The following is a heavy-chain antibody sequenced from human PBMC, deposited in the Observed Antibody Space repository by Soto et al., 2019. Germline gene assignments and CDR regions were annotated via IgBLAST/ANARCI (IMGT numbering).Heavy chain of an antibody. Sequence: VQLVESGGGLVQPGRSLRLSCAASGFTFDDYAMHWVRQAPGKGLEWVSGISWNSGSIGYADSVKGRFTISRDNAKNSLYLQMNRLRAEDTALYYCAKDSERYSGAGWFDPWGQGTLVTVSS. V-gene: IGHV3-9*01. CDR3: AKDSERYSGAGWFDP. D-gene: IGHD1-26*01. CDR1: GFTFDDYA. J-gene: IGHJ5*02. CDR2: ISWNSGSI.